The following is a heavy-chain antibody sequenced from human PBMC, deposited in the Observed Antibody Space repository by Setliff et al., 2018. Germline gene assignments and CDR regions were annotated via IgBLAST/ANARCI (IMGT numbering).Heavy chain of an antibody. CDR2: IKQDGSIK. CDR3: SRDLQGSGDYVVDY. CDR1: GFTFSSYW. V-gene: IGHV3-7*01. D-gene: IGHD4-17*01. Sequence: PGGSLRLSCAASGFTFSSYWMSWVRQAPGKGLEWVANIKQDGSIKYYLDSVRGRFTISRDNAENSLTLQMNSLRVEDTAVYYCSRDLQGSGDYVVDYWGQGTLVTVSS. J-gene: IGHJ4*02.